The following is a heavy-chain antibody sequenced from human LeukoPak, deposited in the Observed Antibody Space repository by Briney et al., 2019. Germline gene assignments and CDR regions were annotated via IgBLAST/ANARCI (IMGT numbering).Heavy chain of an antibody. J-gene: IGHJ6*03. D-gene: IGHD6-19*01. CDR1: GFTFSSYA. CDR2: ISSNGGST. CDR3: AREGVAGTYYYYMDV. Sequence: GGSLRLSCAASGFTFSSYAMHWVRQAPGKGLEYVSAISSNGGSTYYANSVKGRFTISRDNSKNTLYLQMGSLRAEDMAVYYCAREGVAGTYYYYMDVWGKGTTVTVSS. V-gene: IGHV3-64*01.